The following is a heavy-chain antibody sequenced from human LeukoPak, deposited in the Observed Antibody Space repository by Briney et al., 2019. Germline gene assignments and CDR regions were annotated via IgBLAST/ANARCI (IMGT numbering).Heavy chain of an antibody. CDR3: ARHYSTDPFDY. CDR1: GASIRSYY. D-gene: IGHD4-11*01. V-gene: IGHV4-59*08. Sequence: SETLSLTCTVSGASIRSYYWSWIRQPPGKGLEWIGYIYNSGSTNYNPSLESRVTISVDTSKIQLSLSLRSVTAADTAIYYCARHYSTDPFDYWGPGTLVTVSS. CDR2: IYNSGST. J-gene: IGHJ4*02.